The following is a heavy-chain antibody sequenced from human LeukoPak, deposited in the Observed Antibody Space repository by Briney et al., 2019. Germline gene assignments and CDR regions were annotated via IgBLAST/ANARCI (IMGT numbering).Heavy chain of an antibody. CDR3: ARAQEQEQLWSFDY. Sequence: PGRSLRLSCAASAFTFSSYGMHCVRQAPGKGLEWVAVIWYDGSNKYYADSVKGRFTISRDNSKNTLYLQMNSLRAEDTAVYYCARAQEQEQLWSFDYWGQGTLVTVSS. J-gene: IGHJ4*02. CDR2: IWYDGSNK. CDR1: AFTFSSYG. V-gene: IGHV3-33*01. D-gene: IGHD5-18*01.